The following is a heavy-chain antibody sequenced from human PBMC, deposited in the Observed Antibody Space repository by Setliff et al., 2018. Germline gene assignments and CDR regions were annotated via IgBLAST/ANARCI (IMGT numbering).Heavy chain of an antibody. CDR3: ARDGVYYGMDV. V-gene: IGHV3-74*01. CDR2: INPDGSIT. J-gene: IGHJ6*02. CDR1: GFTFSRYW. Sequence: GGSLRLSCAASGFTFSRYWMYWVRQVPGKGLVWVSRINPDGSITNYADSVRGRFTISRDNSKNSLYLQINSLRAEDTAVYYCARDGVYYGMDVWGQGTTVTVSS.